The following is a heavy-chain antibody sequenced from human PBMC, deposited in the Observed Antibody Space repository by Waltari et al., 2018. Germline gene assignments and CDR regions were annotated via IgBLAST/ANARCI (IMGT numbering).Heavy chain of an antibody. Sequence: EVELLESGGGLVQPGEYLRLSRVASGFTFSNYAMTWVHQAPGKGLGWVSGISNSGGSTYYADSVKGRFTISRDDSKNTAYLQMNSLRAEDTAIYYCAKSPLGGEQQLLRYWGQGTLVTVSS. V-gene: IGHV3-23*01. J-gene: IGHJ4*02. CDR3: AKSPLGGEQQLLRY. D-gene: IGHD1-26*01. CDR2: ISNSGGST. CDR1: GFTFSNYA.